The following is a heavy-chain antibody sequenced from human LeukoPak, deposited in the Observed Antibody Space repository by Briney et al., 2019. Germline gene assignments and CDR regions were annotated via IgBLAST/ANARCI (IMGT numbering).Heavy chain of an antibody. CDR2: IKQDGSEK. CDR3: ARDEHQYYSESSGRFDY. V-gene: IGHV3-7*04. CDR1: GLTFSFYW. D-gene: IGHD3-22*01. Sequence: GGSLRPSCVASGLTFSFYWMGWVRQAPGKGLEWVANIKQDGSEKYYVDSARGRFTISRDNAKNSLYLQMNSLRAEDTAVYYCARDEHQYYSESSGRFDYWGQGTLVTVSS. J-gene: IGHJ4*02.